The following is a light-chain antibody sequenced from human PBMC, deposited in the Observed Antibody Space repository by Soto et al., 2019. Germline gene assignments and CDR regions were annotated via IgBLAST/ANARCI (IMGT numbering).Light chain of an antibody. Sequence: QTVVTQEPSFSVSPGGTVTLTCGLSSGSVSASYYPSWYQQTPGQAPRTLIYSTSTRSSGVPDRFSGSILGNKAALTITGAQADDESDYYCVLYMGSGISVFVGGTKLTVL. J-gene: IGLJ2*01. CDR3: VLYMGSGISV. CDR2: STS. V-gene: IGLV8-61*01. CDR1: SGSVSASYY.